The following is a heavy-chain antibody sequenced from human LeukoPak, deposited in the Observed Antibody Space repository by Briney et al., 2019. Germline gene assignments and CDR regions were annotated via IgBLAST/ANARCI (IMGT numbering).Heavy chain of an antibody. Sequence: ASVKVSCKASGYTFTSYDINWVRQATGQGLEWMGWMNPNSGNTGYAQKFQGRVTITRNTSISTAYMELSSLRSEDTAVYYCARVAAAGDEYFQHWGQGTLVTVSS. CDR3: ARVAAAGDEYFQH. D-gene: IGHD6-13*01. V-gene: IGHV1-8*03. J-gene: IGHJ1*01. CDR1: GYTFTSYD. CDR2: MNPNSGNT.